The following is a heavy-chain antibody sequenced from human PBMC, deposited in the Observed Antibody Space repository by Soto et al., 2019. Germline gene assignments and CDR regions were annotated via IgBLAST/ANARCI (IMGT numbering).Heavy chain of an antibody. V-gene: IGHV4-4*02. CDR1: GVPISSGNW. J-gene: IGHJ4*02. CDR3: ARLVYDTRLNYMYFDF. CDR2: IFHDGTA. Sequence: SETLSLTCAVSGVPISSGNWWTWVRQSPQRGLEYIGEIFHDGTANYYPSFERRVAISVDTSKNQFSLKLTSVTAADTAIYFCARLVYDTRLNYMYFDFWGQGTLVTVSS. D-gene: IGHD3-10*01.